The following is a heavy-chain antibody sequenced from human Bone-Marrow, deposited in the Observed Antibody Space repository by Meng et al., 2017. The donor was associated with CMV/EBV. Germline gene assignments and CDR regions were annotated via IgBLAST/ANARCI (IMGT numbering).Heavy chain of an antibody. J-gene: IGHJ4*02. CDR1: GFTFSSYE. D-gene: IGHD3-16*01. CDR3: AKDLLLFGGANAYFDS. CDR2: ISYDGSNK. V-gene: IGHV3-30*04. Sequence: GESLKISCAASGFTFSSYEMNWVRQAPGKGLEWVAVISYDGSNKYYADSVKGRFTISRDNSRSTVYLQMNSLRPEETAVYYCAKDLLLFGGANAYFDSWGQGTLVTVSS.